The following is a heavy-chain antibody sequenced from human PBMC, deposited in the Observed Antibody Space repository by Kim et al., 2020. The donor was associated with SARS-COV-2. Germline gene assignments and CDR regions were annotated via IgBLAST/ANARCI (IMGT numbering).Heavy chain of an antibody. Sequence: GCTKYYPNTVKGRITNSRDNTKNSRYLQMNSLGAEDAAVYYCATVPAARYWGQGTLVTVSS. V-gene: IGHV3-11*01. D-gene: IGHD2-2*01. CDR2: GCTK. J-gene: IGHJ4*02. CDR3: ATVPAARY.